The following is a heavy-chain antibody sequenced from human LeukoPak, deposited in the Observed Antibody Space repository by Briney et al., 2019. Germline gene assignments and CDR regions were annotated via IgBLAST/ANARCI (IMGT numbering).Heavy chain of an antibody. CDR1: GGSFSGYY. CDR3: ARRGADCSSTSCRDYDYYYAMDV. Sequence: TSETLSLTCAVYGGSFSGYYWSWIRQPPGKGLEWIGEINHSGSTNYNPSLKSRVTISVDTSKNQFSLKLSSVTAADTAVYFCARRGADCSSTSCRDYDYYYAMDVWGQGTTVTVSS. J-gene: IGHJ6*02. V-gene: IGHV4-34*01. CDR2: INHSGST. D-gene: IGHD2-2*01.